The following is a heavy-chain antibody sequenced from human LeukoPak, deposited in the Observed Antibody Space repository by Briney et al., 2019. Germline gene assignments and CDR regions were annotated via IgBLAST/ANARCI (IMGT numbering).Heavy chain of an antibody. V-gene: IGHV3-23*01. D-gene: IGHD3-22*01. CDR3: ARDRPHYHESNGHYYQRDGDH. Sequence: PGGSLRLSCAASGFTFNIYAMSWVRLAPGKGLQWVASMCGSAGCTYYADSVKGRFAISRDNSKNTLYLQMNSLRAEDTAIYYCARDRPHYHESNGHYYQRDGDHWGQGTLVTVSS. CDR1: GFTFNIYA. CDR2: MCGSAGCT. J-gene: IGHJ5*02.